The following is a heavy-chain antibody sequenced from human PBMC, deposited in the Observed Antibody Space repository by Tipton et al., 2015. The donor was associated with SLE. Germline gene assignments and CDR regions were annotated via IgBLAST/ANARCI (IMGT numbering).Heavy chain of an antibody. V-gene: IGHV3-30*03. J-gene: IGHJ4*02. Sequence: SLRLSCAASGFTFDDYGMSWVRQAPGKGLEWVAVISYDGSNKYYADSVKGRFTISRDNSKNTLYLQMNSLRAEDTAVYYCASIRRFGGDYFDYWGQGTLVTVSS. CDR1: GFTFDDYG. D-gene: IGHD3-16*01. CDR2: ISYDGSNK. CDR3: ASIRRFGGDYFDY.